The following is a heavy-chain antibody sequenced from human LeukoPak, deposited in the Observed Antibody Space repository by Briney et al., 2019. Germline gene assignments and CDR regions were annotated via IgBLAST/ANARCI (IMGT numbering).Heavy chain of an antibody. Sequence: SVKVSCKASGGTFSSYAISWVRQAPGQGLEWMGGIIYIFGIANYAQKFQGRVTITADESTSTAYMELSSLRSEDTAVYYCARDQGYCSGGSCYPLDYWGQGTLVTVSS. J-gene: IGHJ4*02. CDR1: GGTFSSYA. D-gene: IGHD2-15*01. CDR2: IIYIFGIA. CDR3: ARDQGYCSGGSCYPLDY. V-gene: IGHV1-69*01.